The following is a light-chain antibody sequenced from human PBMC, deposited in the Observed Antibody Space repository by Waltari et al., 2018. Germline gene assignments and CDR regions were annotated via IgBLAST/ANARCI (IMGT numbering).Light chain of an antibody. CDR2: AAS. Sequence: DIQLTQSPSSLSASVGDRVTISCRVSQTIRNYLNWYQQDPGKAPKLLIYAASSLQSGVPSRFSGGGFGTDFTLTISSLQPEDFATYYCQQSYSTPRSFGQGTKVEIK. CDR1: QTIRNY. CDR3: QQSYSTPRS. V-gene: IGKV1-39*01. J-gene: IGKJ1*01.